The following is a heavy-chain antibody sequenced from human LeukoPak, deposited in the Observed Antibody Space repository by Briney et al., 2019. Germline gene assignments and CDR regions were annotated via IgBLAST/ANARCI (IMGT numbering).Heavy chain of an antibody. V-gene: IGHV3-30*12. CDR1: GFTFSNYA. Sequence: PGGSLRLSCVSSGFTFSNYAMHWVRQAPGKGLEWVAVIYYDATHADYADSVKGRFTISRDDSKTTLYLQMNSLRAEDTAVYYCARTPHTGHDALDIWGQGTTVTVSS. D-gene: IGHD2-8*02. CDR2: IYYDATHA. CDR3: ARTPHTGHDALDI. J-gene: IGHJ3*02.